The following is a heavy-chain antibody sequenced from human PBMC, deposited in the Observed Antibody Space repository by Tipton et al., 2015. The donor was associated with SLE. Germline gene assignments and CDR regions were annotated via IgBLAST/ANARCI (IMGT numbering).Heavy chain of an antibody. Sequence: TLSLTCTVSGGSISTSSYYWAWIRQPPGKGLECIGNINYSGTTSYNPSLKSRVTMSVDTSQSQFSLTLSSVTAADTAIYYCARGGTDYDVWLGCPYFDLWGRGTLVTVSS. J-gene: IGHJ2*01. CDR1: GGSISTSSYY. CDR2: INYSGTT. V-gene: IGHV4-39*07. D-gene: IGHD3-3*01. CDR3: ARGGTDYDVWLGCPYFDL.